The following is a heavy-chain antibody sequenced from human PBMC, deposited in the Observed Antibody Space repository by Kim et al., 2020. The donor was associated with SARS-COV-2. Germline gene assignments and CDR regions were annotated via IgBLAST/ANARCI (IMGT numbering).Heavy chain of an antibody. Sequence: SETLSLTCTVSGGSISSSSYYWGWIRQPPGKGLEWIGSIYYSGSTYYNPSLKSRVTISVYTSKNQFSLKLSSVTAADTAVYYCARHLQHGGYSSGWYRRVNWFDPWGQGTLVTVSS. D-gene: IGHD6-19*01. CDR1: GGSISSSSYY. CDR3: ARHLQHGGYSSGWYRRVNWFDP. J-gene: IGHJ5*02. CDR2: IYYSGST. V-gene: IGHV4-39*01.